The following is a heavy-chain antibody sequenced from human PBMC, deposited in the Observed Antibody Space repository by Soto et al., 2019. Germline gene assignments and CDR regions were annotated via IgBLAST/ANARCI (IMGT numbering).Heavy chain of an antibody. Sequence: QVQLVQSGAEEKKPGASVRVSCTASGYTFSSYAIHWVRQAPGQRLEWMGWINAGYGNTKYSQKFQGRLTITRDPSASTVYMELSSLRSEDTAVYYCARIVYDSSGYNRYFDYWGQGTLVTVSS. D-gene: IGHD3-22*01. CDR1: GYTFSSYA. CDR3: ARIVYDSSGYNRYFDY. V-gene: IGHV1-3*05. CDR2: INAGYGNT. J-gene: IGHJ4*02.